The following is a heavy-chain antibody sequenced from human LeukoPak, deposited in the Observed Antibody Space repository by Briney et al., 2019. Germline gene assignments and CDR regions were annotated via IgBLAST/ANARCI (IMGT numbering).Heavy chain of an antibody. Sequence: GGSLRLSCAASGFTFSSYAMSWVRQAPGKGLEWVSTISGSGGSTYYADSVKGRFTISRDNSKNTLYLQMNSLRAEDTAVYYCAKNDDILTDYPYFFDYWGQRTLVTVSS. CDR1: GFTFSSYA. CDR2: ISGSGGST. V-gene: IGHV3-23*01. J-gene: IGHJ4*02. CDR3: AKNDDILTDYPYFFDY. D-gene: IGHD3-9*01.